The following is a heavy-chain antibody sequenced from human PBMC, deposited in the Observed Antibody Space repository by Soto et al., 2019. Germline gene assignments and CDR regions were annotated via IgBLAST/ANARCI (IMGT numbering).Heavy chain of an antibody. CDR1: GFSLSSTRVA. J-gene: IGHJ4*02. Sequence: QITLKESGPTLVKPTQPLTLTCTFSGFSLSSTRVAVGWIRQPPGKALEWLALVYWDDDKRYSPFLQSRINTTKHNCKIQVAITMTTMDPLVTATYYCAHSAVAGLGYNFDYWGQGTLVPESS. D-gene: IGHD6-19*01. V-gene: IGHV2-5*02. CDR3: AHSAVAGLGYNFDY. CDR2: VYWDDDK.